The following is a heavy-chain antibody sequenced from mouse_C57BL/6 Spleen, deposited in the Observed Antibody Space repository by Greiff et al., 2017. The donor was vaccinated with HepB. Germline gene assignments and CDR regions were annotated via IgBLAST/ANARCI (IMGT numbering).Heavy chain of an antibody. J-gene: IGHJ3*01. CDR2: ISYDGSN. Sequence: EVHLVESGPGLVKPSQSLSLTCSVTGYSITSGYYWNWIRQFPGNKLEWMGYISYDGSNNYNPSLKNRISITRDTSKNQFFLKLNSVTTEDTATYYCAREGAYYSKGGFAYWGQGTLVTVSA. CDR1: GYSITSGYY. D-gene: IGHD2-5*01. CDR3: AREGAYYSKGGFAY. V-gene: IGHV3-6*01.